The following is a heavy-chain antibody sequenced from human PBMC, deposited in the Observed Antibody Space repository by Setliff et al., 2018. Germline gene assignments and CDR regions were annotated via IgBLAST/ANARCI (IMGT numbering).Heavy chain of an antibody. CDR3: AREGVDTRSSTDYRYYMDV. Sequence: EASVKVSCKASGGTFSSYGISWVRQAPGQGLEWMGGTIPMFGSTKYAQKFQERVTIIKDESTSTAYMEVSSLRTEDTAVYYCAREGVDTRSSTDYRYYMDVWGKGTTVTVS. V-gene: IGHV1-69*05. CDR2: TIPMFGST. D-gene: IGHD5-18*01. J-gene: IGHJ6*03. CDR1: GGTFSSYG.